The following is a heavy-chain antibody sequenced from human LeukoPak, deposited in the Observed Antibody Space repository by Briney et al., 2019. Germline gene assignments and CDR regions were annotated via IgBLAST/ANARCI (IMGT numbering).Heavy chain of an antibody. CDR3: ARALRGWPLDY. J-gene: IGHJ4*02. D-gene: IGHD6-19*01. V-gene: IGHV3-33*01. CDR1: GFTFGTYT. Sequence: PGGSLRLSCAASGFTFGTYTMHWVRQAPGKGLEWVAVIWSDGSNENYADSVKGRFTISRDNSKNTLYLQMDSLGAEETAVYYCARALRGWPLDYWGQGTLVTVSS. CDR2: IWSDGSNE.